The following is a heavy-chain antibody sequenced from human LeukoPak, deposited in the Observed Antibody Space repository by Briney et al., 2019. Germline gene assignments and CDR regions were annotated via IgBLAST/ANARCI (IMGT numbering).Heavy chain of an antibody. CDR1: GFTFSSYS. CDR3: ARDSYYYDSSGYFDY. Sequence: GGSLRLSCAASGFTFSSYSMNWVRQAPGKGLEWGSSISSSSSYIYYADSVKGRFTISRDNAKNSLYLQMNSLRAEDTAVYYCARDSYYYDSSGYFDYWGQGTLVTVSS. CDR2: ISSSSSYI. J-gene: IGHJ4*02. V-gene: IGHV3-21*01. D-gene: IGHD3-22*01.